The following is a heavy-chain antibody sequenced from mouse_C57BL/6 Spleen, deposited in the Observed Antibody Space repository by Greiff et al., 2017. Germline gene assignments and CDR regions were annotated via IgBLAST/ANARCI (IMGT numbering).Heavy chain of an antibody. J-gene: IGHJ2*01. CDR3: ARGDYGSSRGNY. CDR1: GYSITSGYY. V-gene: IGHV3-6*01. D-gene: IGHD1-1*01. CDR2: ISYDGSN. Sequence: EVKLMESGPGLVKPSQSLSLTCSVTGYSITSGYYWNWIRQFPGNKLEWMGYISYDGSNNYNPSFKNRISITRDTSKNQFFLKLNSVTTEDTATYYCARGDYGSSRGNYWGQGTTLTVSS.